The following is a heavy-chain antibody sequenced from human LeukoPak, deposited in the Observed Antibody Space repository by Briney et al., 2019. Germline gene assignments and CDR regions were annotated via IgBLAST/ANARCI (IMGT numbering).Heavy chain of an antibody. D-gene: IGHD1-26*01. CDR3: ARGLPPLVGAYDY. J-gene: IGHJ4*02. CDR1: GGSISSGGYS. CDR2: IYHSGST. Sequence: SQTLSLTCAVSGGSISSGGYSWSSGRQPRGKGLEWIVYIYHSGSTYYNPSLKSRVTISLDRSKNQFSLKLSSVTAADTAVYYCARGLPPLVGAYDYWGQGTLVTVSS. V-gene: IGHV4-30-2*01.